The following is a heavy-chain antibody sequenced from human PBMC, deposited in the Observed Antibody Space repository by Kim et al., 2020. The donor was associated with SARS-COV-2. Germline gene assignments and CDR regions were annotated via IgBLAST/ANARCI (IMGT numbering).Heavy chain of an antibody. J-gene: IGHJ6*02. CDR3: ARSRGRYYGMDV. D-gene: IGHD3-16*01. Sequence: YSPSLRSRVAISVDTSKTQFSRKLSSVTAADTAVYYCARSRGRYYGMDVWGQGTTVTVSS. V-gene: IGHV4-34*01.